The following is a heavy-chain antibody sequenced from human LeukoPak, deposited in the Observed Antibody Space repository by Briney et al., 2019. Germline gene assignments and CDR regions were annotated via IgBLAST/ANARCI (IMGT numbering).Heavy chain of an antibody. Sequence: PGGSLRLSCVGSGFSFSNYSLNWVRQTPGKGLEWVSSISKGSGYIYQTDSVKGRFTISRDNDKNSLFLQMNSLRVEDTAVYYCVRAHNWKYGTFDYWGQGTLVTVSS. J-gene: IGHJ4*02. D-gene: IGHD1-7*01. CDR3: VRAHNWKYGTFDY. CDR2: ISKGSGYI. V-gene: IGHV3-21*01. CDR1: GFSFSNYS.